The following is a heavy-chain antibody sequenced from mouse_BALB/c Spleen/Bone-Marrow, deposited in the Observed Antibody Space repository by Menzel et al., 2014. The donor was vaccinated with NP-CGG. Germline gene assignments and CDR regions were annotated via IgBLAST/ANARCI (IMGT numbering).Heavy chain of an antibody. CDR3: AREATYYAYFDY. D-gene: IGHD1-1*01. CDR2: INPTRGYT. J-gene: IGHJ2*01. V-gene: IGHV1-4*02. CDR1: GYTFTSNT. Sequence: VQLQQSAGELARPGASVKMSCKASGYTFTSNTIQWVKQRPGQGLERIGYINPTRGYTDYNQKFKDKTTLTADKSSSTAYMQLSSLASEDSAVYYCAREATYYAYFDYWGQGTILTVSS.